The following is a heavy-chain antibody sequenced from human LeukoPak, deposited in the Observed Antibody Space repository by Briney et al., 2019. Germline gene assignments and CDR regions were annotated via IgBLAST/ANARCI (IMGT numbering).Heavy chain of an antibody. CDR2: ISAYNGNT. V-gene: IGHV1-18*01. CDR1: GYTFTSYG. Sequence: GASVKVSCKASGYTFTSYGISWVRQAPGQGLEWMGWISAYNGNTNYAQKLQGRVTMTTDTSTSTAYMELRSLRSDDTAVYYCASCRSSWGSTSCFDYWGQGTLVTVSS. CDR3: ASCRSSWGSTSCFDY. D-gene: IGHD2-2*01. J-gene: IGHJ4*02.